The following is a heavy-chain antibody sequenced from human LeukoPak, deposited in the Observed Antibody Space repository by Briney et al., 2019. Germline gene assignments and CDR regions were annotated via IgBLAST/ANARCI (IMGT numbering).Heavy chain of an antibody. V-gene: IGHV3-9*01. CDR3: AKDLEFDDLYVGYMDV. Sequence: PGGSLRLSCAVSGFTLENFAMHWVRQGPGKGLEWVAGISWNSASRHYADSVKGRFIISRDNAKNSLFLDMSSLRAEDTALYYCAKDLEFDDLYVGYMDVWGKGTTVTVSS. J-gene: IGHJ6*03. CDR1: GFTLENFA. CDR2: ISWNSASR. D-gene: IGHD2/OR15-2a*01.